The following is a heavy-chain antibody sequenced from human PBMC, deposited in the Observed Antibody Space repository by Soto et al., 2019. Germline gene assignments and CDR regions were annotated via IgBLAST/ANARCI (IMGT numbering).Heavy chain of an antibody. CDR2: ISYDGSNQ. D-gene: IGHD2-2*01. CDR3: ARDRSSWNWWFDP. V-gene: IGHV3-33*01. CDR1: GFTFSTYD. Sequence: QVQLVESGGGVVQPGRSLGLSCAASGFTFSTYDMHWVRQAPGKGLEWVAMISYDGSNQYYADSVKGRFTISRDNSKSTLSLQMNSLRADEPAVYYCARDRSSWNWWFDPWGQGTLVTVSS. J-gene: IGHJ5*02.